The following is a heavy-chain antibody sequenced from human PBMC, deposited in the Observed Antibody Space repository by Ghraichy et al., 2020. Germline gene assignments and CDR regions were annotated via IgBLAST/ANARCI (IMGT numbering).Heavy chain of an antibody. CDR3: ALNASGTLGY. J-gene: IGHJ4*02. CDR2: ISDSGLST. D-gene: IGHD2-2*01. CDR1: GFTFSSYA. V-gene: IGHV3-23*01. Sequence: GGSLRLSCAASGFTFSSYAMTWVRQAPGKGLEWVSTISDSGLSTHYAGSVKGRFTISRDNSKNTLYLQMSSLRGEDTALYYCALNASGTLGYWGQGTLVTVFS.